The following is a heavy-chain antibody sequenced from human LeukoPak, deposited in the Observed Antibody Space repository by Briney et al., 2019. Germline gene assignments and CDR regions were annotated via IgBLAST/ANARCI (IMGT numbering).Heavy chain of an antibody. CDR1: GGTFSSYA. V-gene: IGHV1-69*05. J-gene: IGHJ3*02. D-gene: IGHD4/OR15-4a*01. CDR2: IIPIFGTA. CDR3: ARDRDYGVWAFDI. Sequence: ASVKVSCKASGGTFSSYAISWVRQAPGQGLEWKGGIIPIFGTANYAQKFQGRVTITTDESTGTAYMELSSLRSEDTAVYYCARDRDYGVWAFDIWGQGTMVTVSS.